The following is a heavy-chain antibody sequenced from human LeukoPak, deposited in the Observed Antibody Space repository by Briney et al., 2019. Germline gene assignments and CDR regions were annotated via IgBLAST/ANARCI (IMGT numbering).Heavy chain of an antibody. D-gene: IGHD2-8*01. CDR2: IYTSGNT. J-gene: IGHJ4*02. V-gene: IGHV4-4*07. Sequence: PSETLSLTCTVSGGSISSYYWSWIRQPAGKGLEWIGRIYTSGNTNYNPSLKSRVTMSVGTSKNQFSLKLDSVTAADTAVYYCARSPYCTNGLCYLKYYFDYWGQGTLVTVSS. CDR1: GGSISSYY. CDR3: ARSPYCTNGLCYLKYYFDY.